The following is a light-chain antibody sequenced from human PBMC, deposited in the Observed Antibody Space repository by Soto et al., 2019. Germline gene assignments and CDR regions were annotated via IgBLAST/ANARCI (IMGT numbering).Light chain of an antibody. J-gene: IGLJ1*01. CDR2: DVT. Sequence: QSVLTQPASVSGSPGQSITISCTGTSSDVGGYNYVSWYQQYPGKAPKLLIYDVTTRPSGVSNRFSGSKSGNTASLTIYGLQAEDEADYYCSSFTITSTYVFGTGTKLTVL. V-gene: IGLV2-14*03. CDR3: SSFTITSTYV. CDR1: SSDVGGYNY.